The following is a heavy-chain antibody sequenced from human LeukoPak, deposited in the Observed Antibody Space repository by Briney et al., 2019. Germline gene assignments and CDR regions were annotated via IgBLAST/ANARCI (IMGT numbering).Heavy chain of an antibody. CDR1: GYTFTSYD. J-gene: IGHJ4*02. D-gene: IGHD6-19*01. CDR3: ARGWLVYYFDY. V-gene: IGHV1-8*01. CDR2: MNPNSGNT. Sequence: GASVKVSCKASGYTFTSYDINWVRQATGQGLEWMGWMNPNSGNTGYAQKFQGRVTMTRNTSTSTAYMELSSLRSEDTAVCYCARGWLVYYFDYWGQGTLVTVSS.